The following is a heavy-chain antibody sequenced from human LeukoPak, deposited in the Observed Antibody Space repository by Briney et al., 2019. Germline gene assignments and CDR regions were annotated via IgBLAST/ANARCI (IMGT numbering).Heavy chain of an antibody. D-gene: IGHD3-3*01. V-gene: IGHV4-34*01. CDR1: GGSFSGYY. CDR3: ARGPRITIFGVVIEKRFDP. CDR2: INHSGST. J-gene: IGHJ5*02. Sequence: ASETLSLTCAVYGGSFSGYYWSWIRQPPGKGLEWIGEINHSGSTNYNPSLKSRVTISVGTSKNQFSLKLSSVTAADTAVYYCARGPRITIFGVVIEKRFDPWGQGTLVTVSS.